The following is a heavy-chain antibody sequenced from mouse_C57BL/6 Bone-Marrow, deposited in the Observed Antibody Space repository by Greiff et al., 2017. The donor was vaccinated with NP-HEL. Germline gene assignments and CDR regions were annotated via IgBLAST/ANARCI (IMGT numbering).Heavy chain of an antibody. Sequence: VQLKQSGAELVRPGASVKLSCTASGFNIKDDYMHWVKQRPEQGLEWIGWIDPENGDTEYASKFQGKATITADTSSNTAYLQLSSLTSEDTAVYYCTTRGNYSYYYAMDYWGQGTSVTVSS. D-gene: IGHD2-1*01. CDR3: TTRGNYSYYYAMDY. CDR1: GFNIKDDY. CDR2: IDPENGDT. V-gene: IGHV14-4*01. J-gene: IGHJ4*01.